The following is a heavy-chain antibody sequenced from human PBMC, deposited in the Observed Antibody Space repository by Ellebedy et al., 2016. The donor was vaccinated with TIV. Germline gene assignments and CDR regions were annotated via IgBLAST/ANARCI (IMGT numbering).Heavy chain of an antibody. Sequence: ASVKVSXXASGYTFTSYDINWVRQATGQGLEWMGWMNPNSGNTGYAQKFQGRVTMTRNTSISTAYMELSSLRSEDTAVYYCASNPIWFGGPPVGWGQGTLVTVSS. V-gene: IGHV1-8*01. CDR3: ASNPIWFGGPPVG. CDR1: GYTFTSYD. J-gene: IGHJ4*02. D-gene: IGHD3-10*01. CDR2: MNPNSGNT.